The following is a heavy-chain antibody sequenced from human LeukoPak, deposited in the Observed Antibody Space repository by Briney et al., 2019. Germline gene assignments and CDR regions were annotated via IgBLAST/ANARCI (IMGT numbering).Heavy chain of an antibody. V-gene: IGHV3-23*01. CDR3: AKDPVVYHGGSGWHYFDY. CDR2: IGGSGDRT. Sequence: PGGSLRLSCAVSGLTFNSYAMSWVRQAPGRGPEWVSTIGGSGDRTYYADSVKGRFTISRDNSKNTLYLQMNSLRAEDTALYYCAKDPVVYHGGSGWHYFDYWGQGTLVTVSS. J-gene: IGHJ4*02. D-gene: IGHD6-19*01. CDR1: GLTFNSYA.